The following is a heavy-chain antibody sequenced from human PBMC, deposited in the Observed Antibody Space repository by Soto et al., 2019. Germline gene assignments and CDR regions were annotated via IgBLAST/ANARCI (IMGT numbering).Heavy chain of an antibody. CDR2: IIPIFGTA. J-gene: IGHJ5*02. D-gene: IGHD1-26*01. CDR1: GCTFSSYA. Sequence: EPSVNLSCKASGCTFSSYAISWVRQAPGQGLEWMGGIIPIFGTANYAQKFQGRVTITADKSTSTAYMELSSLRSDDTAVYYCGREGVGATPSGWFDPWGQGSLVTSP. CDR3: GREGVGATPSGWFDP. V-gene: IGHV1-69*06.